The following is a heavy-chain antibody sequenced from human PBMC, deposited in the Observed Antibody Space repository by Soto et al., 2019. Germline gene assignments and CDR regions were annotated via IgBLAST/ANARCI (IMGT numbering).Heavy chain of an antibody. Sequence: GSLLLTCAASGFTFSDSYMSWIRQAPGKGLEWISYITFSGNTVYYADSLKGRFTISRDNAKNSLYLQMNRLRAEDTAVYYCARVSWREKYGMDVWGQGTTVTVS. CDR3: ARVSWREKYGMDV. V-gene: IGHV3-11*01. CDR1: GFTFSDSY. CDR2: ITFSGNTV. J-gene: IGHJ6*02.